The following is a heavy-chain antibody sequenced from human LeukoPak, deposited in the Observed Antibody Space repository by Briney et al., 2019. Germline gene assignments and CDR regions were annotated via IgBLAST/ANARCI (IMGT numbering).Heavy chain of an antibody. CDR2: IYINGNT. CDR3: ARIGGSASTLSAFDI. D-gene: IGHD2-15*01. CDR1: GGSVTSYF. Sequence: SETLSLTCTVSGGSVTSYFWTWIRQPAGKGLEWIGRIYINGNTNYNSSLKSRVTISVNKSKNQISLKLNSVTAADAAMYYCARIGGSASTLSAFDIWGQGTRVTVSS. V-gene: IGHV4-4*07. J-gene: IGHJ3*02.